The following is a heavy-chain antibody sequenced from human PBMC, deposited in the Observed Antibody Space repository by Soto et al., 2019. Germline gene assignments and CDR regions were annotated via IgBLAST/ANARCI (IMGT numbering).Heavy chain of an antibody. CDR1: GYTFNRYG. CDR2: INPYNGNT. D-gene: IGHD2-15*01. V-gene: IGHV1-18*01. CDR3: AGRIDTFDI. J-gene: IGHJ3*02. Sequence: QVQLVQPGAEVKKPGTSVKVSCKASGYTFNRYGISWVRQAPGQGLEWMGWINPYNGNTNYAQKLQGKVTMTTDTSTSTAYMELRSLRSDDTAVYYCAGRIDTFDIWGQGTMVTGSS.